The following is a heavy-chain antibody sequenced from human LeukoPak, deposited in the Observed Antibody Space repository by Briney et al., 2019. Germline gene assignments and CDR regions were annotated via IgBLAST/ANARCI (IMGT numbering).Heavy chain of an antibody. CDR1: GYTFTSYG. CDR3: ARIPGYCSSTSCSWVWAFDY. CDR2: ISAYNGNT. J-gene: IGHJ4*02. Sequence: GASVKVSCKASGYTFTSYGISWVRQAPGQGLEWMGWISAYNGNTNYAQKLQGRVTMTTDTSTSTAYMELRSLRSDDTAVYYCARIPGYCSSTSCSWVWAFDYWGQGTLVNVSS. V-gene: IGHV1-18*01. D-gene: IGHD2-2*01.